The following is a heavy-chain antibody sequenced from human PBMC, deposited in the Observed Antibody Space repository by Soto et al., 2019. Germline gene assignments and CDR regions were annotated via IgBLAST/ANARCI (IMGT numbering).Heavy chain of an antibody. CDR1: GFTFSSYA. Sequence: GGSLRLSCAASGFTFSSYAMSWVRQAPGKGLEWVSAISGSGGSTYYADSVKGRFTISRDNSKNTLYLQINSLRAEDTAVYYCAKDHAEGWNPFVVLYYFDYWGQGTLVTVSS. D-gene: IGHD1-1*01. J-gene: IGHJ4*02. V-gene: IGHV3-23*01. CDR3: AKDHAEGWNPFVVLYYFDY. CDR2: ISGSGGST.